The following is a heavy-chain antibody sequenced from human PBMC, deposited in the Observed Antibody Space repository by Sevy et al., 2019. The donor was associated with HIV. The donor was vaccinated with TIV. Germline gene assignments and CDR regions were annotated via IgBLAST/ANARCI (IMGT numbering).Heavy chain of an antibody. CDR2: INQDGGWK. D-gene: IGHD1-26*01. CDR3: ARSGGSYDYGMDV. CDR1: EFTFSSYW. V-gene: IGHV3-7*01. Sequence: GGSLRLSCAASEFTFSSYWMSWVRQAPGKGLEGVPNINQDGGWKYYVDSVKGRFTISRDNAKNSLYLQMNSLRAEDTAVYYCARSGGSYDYGMDVWGQGTTVTVSS. J-gene: IGHJ6*02.